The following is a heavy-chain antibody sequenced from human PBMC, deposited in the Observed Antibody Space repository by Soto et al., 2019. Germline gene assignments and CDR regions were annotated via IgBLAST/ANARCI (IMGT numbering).Heavy chain of an antibody. V-gene: IGHV1-18*01. Sequence: QVQLVQSGPEVKKPGASLKVSCKASGYSFSTYNISWVRQAPGQGLEWMGRISNYNGNTDYAKKFEGRLVMTTETSTSTAYMELTSLTSDDAAVYYCARTSVVNSLDYWGQGTLVSVSS. J-gene: IGHJ4*02. CDR2: ISNYNGNT. CDR1: GYSFSTYN. D-gene: IGHD2-21*01. CDR3: ARTSVVNSLDY.